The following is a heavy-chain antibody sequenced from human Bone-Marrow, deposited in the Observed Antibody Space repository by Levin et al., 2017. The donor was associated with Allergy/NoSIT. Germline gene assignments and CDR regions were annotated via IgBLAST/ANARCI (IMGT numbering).Heavy chain of an antibody. CDR2: INTKTGNP. D-gene: IGHD3-16*01. CDR1: GYTFTNYV. J-gene: IGHJ4*02. CDR3: ARGPGGFYLDY. V-gene: IGHV7-4-1*02. Sequence: EASVKVSCKTSGYTFTNYVINWVRQAPGQGLEWMGCINTKTGNPTFAHGFTGRFVFSLDTSVSTAYLQITSLKTDDTAVYFCARGPGGFYLDYWGQGTLFTVSS.